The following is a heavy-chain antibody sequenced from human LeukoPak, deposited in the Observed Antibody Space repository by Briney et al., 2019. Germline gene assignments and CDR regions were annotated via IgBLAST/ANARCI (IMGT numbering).Heavy chain of an antibody. Sequence: GGSLRHSCAASGFTLSSYGVHWVRQAPGGGVEWGAVISYEGSNKYYADSVKSRFTISRDKSTNTLYLQMNSRRAEDTAVYCGAKDRRWLHWSFDYWGQGTLVTVSP. V-gene: IGHV3-30*18. CDR1: GFTLSSYG. CDR3: AKDRRWLHWSFDY. CDR2: ISYEGSNK. D-gene: IGHD5-24*01. J-gene: IGHJ4*02.